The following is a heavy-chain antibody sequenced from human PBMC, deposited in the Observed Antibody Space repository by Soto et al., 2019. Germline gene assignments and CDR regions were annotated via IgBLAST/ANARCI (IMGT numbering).Heavy chain of an antibody. D-gene: IGHD1-26*01. V-gene: IGHV3-64D*06. CDR3: VKDYSHGRFPDY. Sequence: EVQLVESGGGLVRPGGSLRLSCSASGFAFRASTMHWVRQAPGRGLEQLGTSTYTGDTPYYADSVKGRFTISRDKSHSTLYLQMSSVRPEDTGVFFCVKDYSHGRFPDYWGQRALVNVSS. CDR1: GFAFRAST. J-gene: IGHJ4*02. CDR2: STYTGDTP.